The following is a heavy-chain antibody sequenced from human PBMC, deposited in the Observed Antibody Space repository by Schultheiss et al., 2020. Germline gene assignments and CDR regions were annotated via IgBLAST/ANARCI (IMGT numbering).Heavy chain of an antibody. CDR3: ARHRAAARPRGDWFDP. J-gene: IGHJ5*02. D-gene: IGHD6-6*01. CDR2: INHRGNT. CDR1: GGSFSDYF. Sequence: SETLSLTCAVYGGSFSDYFWTWIRQPPGKGLEWIGEINHRGNTNHNPSLKSRVTISVATSKNQFSLKLRSVTAADTAVYYCARHRAAARPRGDWFDPWGQGTLVTVSS. V-gene: IGHV4-34*01.